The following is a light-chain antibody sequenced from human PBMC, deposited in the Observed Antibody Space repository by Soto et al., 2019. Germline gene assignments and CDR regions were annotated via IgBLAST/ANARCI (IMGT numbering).Light chain of an antibody. CDR3: QQSYSSWLT. J-gene: IGKJ4*01. Sequence: DVHLAQSPSSLSAAVGDRVTITCRARQSINNYLNWYQQKPGEAPKLLVYAASTLQDGVPSRFSGSGSGTDFTHTISRLQPEDFAVYYCQQSYSSWLTFGGGTKVEI. CDR2: AAS. CDR1: QSINNY. V-gene: IGKV1-39*01.